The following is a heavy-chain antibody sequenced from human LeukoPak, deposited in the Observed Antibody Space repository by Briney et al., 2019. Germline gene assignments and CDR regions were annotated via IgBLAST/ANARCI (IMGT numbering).Heavy chain of an antibody. CDR2: IWYDGSNK. CDR1: GFTFSSYE. D-gene: IGHD2-15*01. CDR3: ARRQYSPDY. V-gene: IGHV3-33*08. Sequence: PGGSLRLSCVASGFTFSSYEMNWVRQAPGKGLEWVAVIWYDGSNKYYTDSVKGRFTISRDNSKNTLYLQMNSLRAEDTAVYYCARRQYSPDYWGQGTLVTVSS. J-gene: IGHJ4*02.